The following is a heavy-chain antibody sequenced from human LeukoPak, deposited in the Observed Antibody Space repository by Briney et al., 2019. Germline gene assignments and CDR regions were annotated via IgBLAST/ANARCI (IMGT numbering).Heavy chain of an antibody. V-gene: IGHV3-74*01. J-gene: IGHJ4*02. D-gene: IGHD5-18*01. CDR1: GLTFSSYW. CDR3: ARGGPRGYSYGAIDY. Sequence: PGGSLRLSCAASGLTFSSYWMHWVRQAPGKGLVWVSRINSDGSSTSYADSVKGRFTISRDNAKNTLYLQMNSLRAEDTAVYYCARGGPRGYSYGAIDYWGQGTLVTVSS. CDR2: INSDGSST.